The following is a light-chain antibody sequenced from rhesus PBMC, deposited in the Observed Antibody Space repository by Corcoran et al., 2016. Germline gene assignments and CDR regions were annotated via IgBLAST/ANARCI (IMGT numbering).Light chain of an antibody. V-gene: IGKV1-74*01. CDR2: KAS. J-gene: IGKJ1*01. CDR3: QHSYGTPRT. CDR1: ENVNNY. Sequence: DIQMTQSPSSLSASVGDRVTITCRASENVNNYLHWYQQKPGKAPKLLIYKASTLQSGVPSRFSGSGSVTDFTLTISSLQPEDFATDYCQHSYGTPRTFGQGTKVEIK.